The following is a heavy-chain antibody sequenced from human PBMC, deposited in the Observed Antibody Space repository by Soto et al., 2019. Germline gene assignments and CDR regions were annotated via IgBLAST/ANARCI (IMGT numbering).Heavy chain of an antibody. D-gene: IGHD6-13*01. CDR1: GYTFTGYY. Sequence: VSVKVSCKASGYTFTGYYMHWVRQAPGQGLEWMGWINPNSGGTNYAQKFQGWVTMTRDTSISTAYMELSRLRSDDTAVYYCARGIVYSSSWSPLDYWGQGTLVTVSS. J-gene: IGHJ4*02. V-gene: IGHV1-2*04. CDR3: ARGIVYSSSWSPLDY. CDR2: INPNSGGT.